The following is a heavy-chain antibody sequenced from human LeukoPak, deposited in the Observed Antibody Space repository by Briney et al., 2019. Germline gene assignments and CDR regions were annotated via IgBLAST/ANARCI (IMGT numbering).Heavy chain of an antibody. CDR1: VGSISSGNW. D-gene: IGHD1-14*01. V-gene: IGHV4-4*02. CDR3: ARHPNVDHRRLSFQH. CDR2: IYHNGTH. J-gene: IGHJ1*01. Sequence: SGTLSLTCAVSVGSISSGNWWTWVRQSPGKGLEWIGEIYHNGTHNYNPSLKSRVTISADTFKNHFSLKLTSVTAADTAVYYCARHPNVDHRRLSFQHWGQGTLVTVSS.